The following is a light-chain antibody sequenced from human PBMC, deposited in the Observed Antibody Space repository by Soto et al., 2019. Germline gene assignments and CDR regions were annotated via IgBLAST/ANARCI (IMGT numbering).Light chain of an antibody. CDR1: QSVSFNY. CDR2: DAS. Sequence: EIVLTQSPGTLSLSPGERATLSCGASQSVSFNYLAWYQQKVGLAPRLLIYDASRRATGTPDRFSGSGSGNDFTLTISRLEPEDFAVYVCQQYGSSPYTFGQGTNLEIK. CDR3: QQYGSSPYT. V-gene: IGKV3D-20*01. J-gene: IGKJ2*01.